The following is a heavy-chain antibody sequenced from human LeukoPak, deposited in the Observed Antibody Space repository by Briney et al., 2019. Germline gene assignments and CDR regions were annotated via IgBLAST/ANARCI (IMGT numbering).Heavy chain of an antibody. CDR1: GFTFSSYA. Sequence: GGSLRLSCAASGFTFSSYAMHWVRQAPGKGLEWVAVISYDGSNKYYADSVKGRFTISRDNSKNTLYLQMNSLRAEDTAVYYCATSWWLDRINYFDYWGQGTLVTVSS. CDR2: ISYDGSNK. J-gene: IGHJ4*02. D-gene: IGHD6-19*01. V-gene: IGHV3-30*07. CDR3: ATSWWLDRINYFDY.